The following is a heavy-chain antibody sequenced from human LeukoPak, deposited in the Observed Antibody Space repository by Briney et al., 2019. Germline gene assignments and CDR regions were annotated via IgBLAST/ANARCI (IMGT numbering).Heavy chain of an antibody. CDR1: GYTFTGYY. Sequence: ASVKVSCKASGYTFTGYYMHWVRQAPGQGLEWMGWISAYNGNTNCAQKLQGRVTMTTDTSTSTAYMELRSLRSDDAAVYYCARGSPYYFDYWGQGTLVTVSS. CDR2: ISAYNGNT. V-gene: IGHV1-18*04. CDR3: ARGSPYYFDY. J-gene: IGHJ4*02.